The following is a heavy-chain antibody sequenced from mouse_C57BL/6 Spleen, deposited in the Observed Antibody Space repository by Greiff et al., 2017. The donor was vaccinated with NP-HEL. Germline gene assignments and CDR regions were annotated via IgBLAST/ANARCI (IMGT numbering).Heavy chain of an antibody. CDR3: ARQYYCGSSYGYFDV. CDR2: ISSGSSTI. CDR1: GFTFSDYG. J-gene: IGHJ1*03. D-gene: IGHD1-1*01. V-gene: IGHV5-17*01. Sequence: EVQLVESGGGLVKPGGSLKLSCAASGFTFSDYGMHWVRQAPEKGLEWVAYISSGSSTIYYADTVKGRFPISRDNAKNTRFLQMTSLRSEDTAMYYCARQYYCGSSYGYFDVWGTGTTVTVSS.